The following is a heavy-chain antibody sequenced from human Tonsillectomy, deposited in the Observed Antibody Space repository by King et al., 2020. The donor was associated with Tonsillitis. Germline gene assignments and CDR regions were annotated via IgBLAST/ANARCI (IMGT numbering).Heavy chain of an antibody. CDR3: AREGDRTPAMWY. CDR2: MNPNNGDT. CDR1: GYTFTGYY. Sequence: VQLVESGAEVKKPGASVRVSCKASGYTFTGYYIHWVRQAPGQGLEWLGWMNPNNGDTNFALNFEGRVTMTMDTSISTAHMELRRLTSDDTAVYFCAREGDRTPAMWYWGQGTLVTVSS. V-gene: IGHV1-2*02. D-gene: IGHD2-15*01. J-gene: IGHJ4*02.